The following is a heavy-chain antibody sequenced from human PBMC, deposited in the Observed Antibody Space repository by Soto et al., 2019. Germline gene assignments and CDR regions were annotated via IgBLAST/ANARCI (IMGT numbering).Heavy chain of an antibody. J-gene: IGHJ4*02. D-gene: IGHD3-10*01. Sequence: SETLSLTCTVSGGSISSGGYYWSWIRQHPGKGLEWIGCIYYSGSTYYNPSLKSRVTISVDTSKNQFSLKLSSVTAADTAVYYCARPITMVRGVIIGFDYWGQGTPVTVSS. V-gene: IGHV4-39*01. CDR1: GGSISSGGYY. CDR3: ARPITMVRGVIIGFDY. CDR2: IYYSGST.